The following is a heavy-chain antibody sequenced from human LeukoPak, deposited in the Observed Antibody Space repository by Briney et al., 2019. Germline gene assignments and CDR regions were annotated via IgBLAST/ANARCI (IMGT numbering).Heavy chain of an antibody. CDR3: ARLPDGPAAMMGLFDY. J-gene: IGHJ4*02. Sequence: GESLKISCKGSGYSFTSYWIGWVRQMPGKGLEWMGIIYPGDSDTRYSPSFQGQVTISADKSISTAYLQWSSLKASDTAMYYCARLPDGPAAMMGLFDYWGQGTLVTVSS. V-gene: IGHV5-51*01. CDR1: GYSFTSYW. D-gene: IGHD2-2*01. CDR2: IYPGDSDT.